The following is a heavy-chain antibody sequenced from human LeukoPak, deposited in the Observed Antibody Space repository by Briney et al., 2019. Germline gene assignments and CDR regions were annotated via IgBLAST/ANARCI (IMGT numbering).Heavy chain of an antibody. J-gene: IGHJ3*02. Sequence: PSETLSLTCTVSGSSISSCSYYWGWIRQPPGKGLEWIGSIYYSESTYYNPSLKSRVTISVDTSKNQFSLKLSSVTAADTAVYYCARRSPSGYDTFDIWGQGTMVTVSS. CDR1: GSSISSCSYY. CDR3: ARRSPSGYDTFDI. V-gene: IGHV4-39*01. D-gene: IGHD3-22*01. CDR2: IYYSEST.